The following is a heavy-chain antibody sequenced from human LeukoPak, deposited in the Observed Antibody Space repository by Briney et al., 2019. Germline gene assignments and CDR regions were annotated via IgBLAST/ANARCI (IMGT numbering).Heavy chain of an antibody. Sequence: PSETLSLTCTVSGGSISSSSYYWGWIRQPPGKGLEWIGSIYYSGSTYYNPSLKSRVTISVDTSKNQFSLKLSSVTAADTAVYYCARVDFWSGYYYNYYYMDVWGKGTTVTVFS. J-gene: IGHJ6*03. CDR1: GGSISSSSYY. CDR3: ARVDFWSGYYYNYYYMDV. CDR2: IYYSGST. D-gene: IGHD3-3*01. V-gene: IGHV4-39*07.